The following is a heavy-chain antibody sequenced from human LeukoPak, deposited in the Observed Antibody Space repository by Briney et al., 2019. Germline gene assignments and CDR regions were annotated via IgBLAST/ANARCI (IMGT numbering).Heavy chain of an antibody. D-gene: IGHD3-10*01. CDR3: AKAGYGSGSYYNWFDP. CDR1: GFTVSSNY. CDR2: IYSGGST. Sequence: PGGSLRLSCAASGFTVSSNYMSWVRQAPGKGLEWVSVIYSGGSTYYADSVKGRFTISRDNSKNTLYLQMNSLRAEDTAVYYCAKAGYGSGSYYNWFDPWGQGTLVTVSS. J-gene: IGHJ5*02. V-gene: IGHV3-53*01.